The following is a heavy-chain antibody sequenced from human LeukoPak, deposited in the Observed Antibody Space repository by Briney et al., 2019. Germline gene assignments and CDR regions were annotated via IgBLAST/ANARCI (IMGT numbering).Heavy chain of an antibody. J-gene: IGHJ3*02. CDR1: GFTFSSYG. V-gene: IGHV3-30*02. Sequence: PGGSLRLSCAASGFTFSSYGMHWVRQAPGKGLEWVAFIRYDGSNKYYADSVKGRFTIPRDNAKNSLYLQMNSLRAEDTALYYCARGASTVTANDAFDIWGQGTMVTVSS. CDR3: ARGASTVTANDAFDI. CDR2: IRYDGSNK. D-gene: IGHD4-11*01.